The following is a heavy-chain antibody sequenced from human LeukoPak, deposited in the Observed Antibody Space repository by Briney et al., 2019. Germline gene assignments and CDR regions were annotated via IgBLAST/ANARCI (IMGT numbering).Heavy chain of an antibody. D-gene: IGHD6-19*01. CDR3: ARASGSGWPYYFDF. CDR2: IYSGGST. CDR1: GFTVNTNY. J-gene: IGHJ4*02. Sequence: GGSLRLSCAASGFTVNTNYMNWVRHAPGKGLEWVSVIYSGGSTYYADSVKGRFTISRHNSKNTLYLQMNSLRVEDTAVYYCARASGSGWPYYFDFWGQGTLVTISS. V-gene: IGHV3-53*04.